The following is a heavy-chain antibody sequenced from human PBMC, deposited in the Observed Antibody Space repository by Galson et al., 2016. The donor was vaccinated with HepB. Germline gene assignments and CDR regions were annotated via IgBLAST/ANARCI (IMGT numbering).Heavy chain of an antibody. CDR1: GYTFSNYD. J-gene: IGHJ4*02. CDR3: ARDGAAAAGDGFC. Sequence: VKVSCKASGYTFSNYDMNWVRQATGQGLEWMGWMNSKNGDTGYAQKFQGRITMTMDTSISTAYLELSSLGSDDTAVYYCARDGAAAAGDGFCWGQGTLVTVSS. V-gene: IGHV1-8*01. CDR2: MNSKNGDT. D-gene: IGHD6-13*01.